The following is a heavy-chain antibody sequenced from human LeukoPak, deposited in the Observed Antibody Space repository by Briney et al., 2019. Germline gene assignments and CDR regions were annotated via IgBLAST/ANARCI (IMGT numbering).Heavy chain of an antibody. J-gene: IGHJ5*02. D-gene: IGHD3-22*01. CDR3: ARERGENYYDSSGNWFDP. CDR1: GYSFTSYW. CDR2: IYPGDSDT. V-gene: IGHV5-51*01. Sequence: GESLKISCKGSGYSFTSYWIGWVRQMPGKGLEWMGIIYPGDSDTRYSPSFQGQVTISADKSISTAYLQWSSLKASDTAMYYCARERGENYYDSSGNWFDPWGQGTLVTVSS.